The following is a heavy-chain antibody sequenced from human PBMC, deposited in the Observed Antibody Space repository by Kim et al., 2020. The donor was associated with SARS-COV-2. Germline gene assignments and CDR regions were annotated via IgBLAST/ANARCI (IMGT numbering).Heavy chain of an antibody. D-gene: IGHD6-19*01. CDR3: ARAYEHGQSNIAVAD. Sequence: GGSLRLSCAASAFTFTSYWMTWVRQAPGEGLEWVANIKQDGSEKYYVDSVKGRFTISRDNANNSLYLQMNSLRAEDTAIYYCARAYEHGQSNIAVADWGQGTLVTVSS. CDR2: IKQDGSEK. V-gene: IGHV3-7*03. CDR1: AFTFTSYW. J-gene: IGHJ4*02.